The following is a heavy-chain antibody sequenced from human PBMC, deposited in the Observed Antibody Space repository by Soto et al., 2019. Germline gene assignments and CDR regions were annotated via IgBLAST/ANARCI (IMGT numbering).Heavy chain of an antibody. Sequence: WGSLRLSCAASGFTFSRFELHWVRQAPGKGLEWISYISSSGSTAYYASSVEGRFTISRDNANNSVYLQMDSLRADDTALYYCTSAAWFPSLSFYWGQGAVLTIYS. V-gene: IGHV3-48*03. D-gene: IGHD3-10*01. CDR3: TSAAWFPSLSFY. J-gene: IGHJ4*02. CDR1: GFTFSRFE. CDR2: ISSSGSTA.